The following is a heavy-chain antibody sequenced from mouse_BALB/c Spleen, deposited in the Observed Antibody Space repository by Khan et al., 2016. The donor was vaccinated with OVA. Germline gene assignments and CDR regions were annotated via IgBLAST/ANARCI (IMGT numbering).Heavy chain of an antibody. CDR2: ISTGGSYT. CDR1: GVNFSRHA. Sequence: EVELVESGGGLVKPGGSLKLSCAASGVNFSRHAMSWVRLSPEKRLEWVATISTGGSYTYYPDTVRGRANISRDNAQNTLYLQMSSLRSEDTDMYYRVRVAWGYVYYWGQGATLTCTS. J-gene: IGHJ2*01. V-gene: IGHV5-9-3*01. CDR3: VRVAWGYVYY.